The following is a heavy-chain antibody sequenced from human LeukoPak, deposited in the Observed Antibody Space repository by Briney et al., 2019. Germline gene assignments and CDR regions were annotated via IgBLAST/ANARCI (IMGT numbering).Heavy chain of an antibody. Sequence: GGSLRLSCAASGFTFSSYAMSWVRQSPGKGLEWVSAISGSGGNTYSADSVKGRCTISRDNSKKTLFLHMNSLRAEDTAVYYCARGGHDYYDRSGYYYMSAFDIWGQGTMVTVSS. CDR3: ARGGHDYYDRSGYYYMSAFDI. CDR2: ISGSGGNT. V-gene: IGHV3-23*01. D-gene: IGHD3-22*01. CDR1: GFTFSSYA. J-gene: IGHJ3*02.